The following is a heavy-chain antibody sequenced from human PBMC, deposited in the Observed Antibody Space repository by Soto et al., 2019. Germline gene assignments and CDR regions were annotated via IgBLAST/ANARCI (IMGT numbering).Heavy chain of an antibody. V-gene: IGHV2-5*02. J-gene: IGHJ5*02. Sequence: QITLKESGPTLVTPTQTLTLTCTFSGFSLSTSGVGVGWIRQSPGKALEWLAFIYWDDDKRYSPSLKSRLTITKVTSKNQVVLIMTDMDPIDTATYYCAHRQEYSNSWNSGWFDPWGQGTLVTVSS. CDR1: GFSLSTSGVG. CDR2: IYWDDDK. D-gene: IGHD6-13*01. CDR3: AHRQEYSNSWNSGWFDP.